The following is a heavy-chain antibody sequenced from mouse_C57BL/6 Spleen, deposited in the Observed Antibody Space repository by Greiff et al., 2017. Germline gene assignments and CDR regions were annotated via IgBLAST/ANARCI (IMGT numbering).Heavy chain of an antibody. D-gene: IGHD2-4*01. CDR3: AREGDYDGGGYAMDY. CDR1: GYTFTSYW. J-gene: IGHJ4*01. V-gene: IGHV1-55*01. CDR2: IYPGSGST. Sequence: VQLQQPGAELVKPGASVKMSCKASGYTFTSYWITWVKQRPGQGLEWIGDIYPGSGSTNYNEKFKSKATLTVDTSSSTAYMQLSSLTSEDSAVYYCAREGDYDGGGYAMDYWGQGTSVTVSS.